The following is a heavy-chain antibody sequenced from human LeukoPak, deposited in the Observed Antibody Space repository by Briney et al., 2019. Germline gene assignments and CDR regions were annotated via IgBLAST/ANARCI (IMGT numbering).Heavy chain of an antibody. Sequence: SETLSLTXAVSGGSISSYYWSWIRQPPGKGLEWIGYIYDSGSTNYNPSLNNRVTFSLDTSKNQFFLKLSSVTAADTAVYYCATYIVGAYNWCDPWGQGTLVTVSS. CDR1: GGSISSYY. V-gene: IGHV4-59*01. CDR3: ATYIVGAYNWCDP. J-gene: IGHJ5*02. CDR2: IYDSGST. D-gene: IGHD1-26*01.